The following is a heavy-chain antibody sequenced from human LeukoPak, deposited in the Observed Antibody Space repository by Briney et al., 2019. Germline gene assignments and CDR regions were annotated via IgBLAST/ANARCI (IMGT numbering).Heavy chain of an antibody. V-gene: IGHV1-2*02. J-gene: IGHJ3*02. D-gene: IGHD3-22*01. CDR3: ARDYYDSSGFGAFDI. Sequence: ASVRVSCKSSGYTFTAYYMHGVRQAPGQGLECMRWINPNSGGTNYAKKFQGRVTMTTDTSISTAYMELSRLRSDDTAVYYCARDYYDSSGFGAFDIWGQGTMVTVSS. CDR1: GYTFTAYY. CDR2: INPNSGGT.